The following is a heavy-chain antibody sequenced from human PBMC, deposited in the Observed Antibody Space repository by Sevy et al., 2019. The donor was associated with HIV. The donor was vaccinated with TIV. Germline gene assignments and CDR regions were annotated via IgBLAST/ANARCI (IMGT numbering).Heavy chain of an antibody. CDR3: ARDSGNYYFNY. CDR1: AFTFSRYW. CDR2: IKQDGSQK. D-gene: IGHD1-26*01. J-gene: IGHJ4*02. V-gene: IGHV3-7*01. Sequence: GGSLRLSCAASAFTFSRYWMGWVRQAPGKGLEWVANIKQDGSQKYYVDSVKGRFTIPRDNAKNSLYLQMNSLRAKDTAVYYCARDSGNYYFNYWGQGALVTVSS.